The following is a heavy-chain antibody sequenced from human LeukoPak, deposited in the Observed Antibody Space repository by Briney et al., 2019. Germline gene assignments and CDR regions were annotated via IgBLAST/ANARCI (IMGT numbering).Heavy chain of an antibody. J-gene: IGHJ5*02. Sequence: SETLSLTCTVSGGSITSYYWTWIRQPPGEGLDWIGYIYYTGKTNYNPSLKSRVTISIDTSKNQFSLKLNSVTAADTAVYFCARGYYRGSGSLDPWGQATLVTVSS. CDR2: IYYTGKT. CDR1: GGSITSYY. D-gene: IGHD3-10*01. CDR3: ARGYYRGSGSLDP. V-gene: IGHV4-59*01.